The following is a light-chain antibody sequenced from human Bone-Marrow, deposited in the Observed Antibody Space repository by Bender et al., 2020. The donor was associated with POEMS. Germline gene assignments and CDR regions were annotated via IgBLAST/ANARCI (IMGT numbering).Light chain of an antibody. Sequence: QSVLTQPPSVSGAPGQRVTISCSGSTSNIGTNTVNWYQHLPGTAPKLFIYSNNQRPSGVPDRFSGSKSGTSASLAISGLQSEDEADYYCAAWDDSLNGYVFGSGTKVTVL. CDR1: TSNIGTNT. V-gene: IGLV1-44*01. J-gene: IGLJ1*01. CDR3: AAWDDSLNGYV. CDR2: SNN.